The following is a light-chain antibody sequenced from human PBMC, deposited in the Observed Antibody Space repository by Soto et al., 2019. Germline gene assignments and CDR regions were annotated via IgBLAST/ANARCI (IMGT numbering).Light chain of an antibody. Sequence: DIQLTQSPSFLSASVGGRVTITCRASQDIKNYLAWYQQKPGKAPNLLIYAAFTLQSGVPSRFSGSGSGTEFTLTISSLQPEDFATYYCQHYNSYSEAFGQGTKVDIK. CDR2: AAF. CDR1: QDIKNY. V-gene: IGKV1-9*01. CDR3: QHYNSYSEA. J-gene: IGKJ1*01.